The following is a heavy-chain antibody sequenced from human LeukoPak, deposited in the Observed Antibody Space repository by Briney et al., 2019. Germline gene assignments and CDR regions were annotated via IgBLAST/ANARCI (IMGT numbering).Heavy chain of an antibody. CDR1: GYTFTGYY. J-gene: IGHJ4*02. D-gene: IGHD3-3*01. CDR3: AKDRPYYDFWSGYYMDC. Sequence: SCKASGYTFTGYYMHWVRQAPGKGLEWVAVIWYDGSNKYYADSVKGRFTISRDNSKNTLYLQMNSLRAEDTAVYYCAKDRPYYDFWSGYYMDCWGQGTLVTVSS. V-gene: IGHV3-33*06. CDR2: IWYDGSNK.